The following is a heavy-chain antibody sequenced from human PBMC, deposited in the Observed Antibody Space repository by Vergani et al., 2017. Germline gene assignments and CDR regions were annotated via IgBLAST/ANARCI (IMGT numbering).Heavy chain of an antibody. CDR3: ARLLVEWCHWGIYYYMDV. V-gene: IGHV4-34*10. D-gene: IGHD3-3*01. CDR1: GGSFSGYY. J-gene: IGHJ6*03. Sequence: QVQLQESGPGLVKPSETLSLTCAVYGGSFSGYYWSWIRQPPGKGLEWIGEINHSGSTNSNPSLKSRVTISVDTSKNQFSLKLSSVTAADTAVYYCARLLVEWCHWGIYYYMDVWGKGTTVTVSS. CDR2: INHSGST.